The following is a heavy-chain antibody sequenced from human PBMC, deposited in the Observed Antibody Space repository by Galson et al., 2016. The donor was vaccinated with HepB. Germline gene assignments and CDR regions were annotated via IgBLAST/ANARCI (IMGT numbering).Heavy chain of an antibody. CDR2: IWYDGGKE. CDR3: ARGSSSRSIYYYYYYTMDV. D-gene: IGHD6-6*01. J-gene: IGHJ6*02. CDR1: GFTFSHYG. V-gene: IGHV3-33*01. Sequence: SLRLSCAASGFTFSHYGMHWVRQAPGKGLEWVAVIWYDGGKEYYTESVKGRFTISRDNSKNTLYLEMNTLRVEDTAVYFCARGSSSRSIYYYYYYTMDVWGQGTTVTVSS.